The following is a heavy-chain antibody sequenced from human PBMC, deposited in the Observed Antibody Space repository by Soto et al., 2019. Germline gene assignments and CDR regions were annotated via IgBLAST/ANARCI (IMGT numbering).Heavy chain of an antibody. CDR2: ITGSGGST. CDR3: AKGRRGGITIVGVVTSFDY. D-gene: IGHD3-3*01. J-gene: IGHJ4*02. Sequence: EVQLLESGGGLLQPGGSLRLSCAASGFTFSSYAMSWVRQAPGKGLEWVSAITGSGGSTYYADSVKGRFTISRDNSKNTLYLQMNSLRAEDTAVYYCAKGRRGGITIVGVVTSFDYWGQGTLVTVSS. CDR1: GFTFSSYA. V-gene: IGHV3-23*01.